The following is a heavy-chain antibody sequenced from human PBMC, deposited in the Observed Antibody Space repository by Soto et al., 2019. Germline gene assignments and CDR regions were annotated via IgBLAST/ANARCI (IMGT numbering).Heavy chain of an antibody. CDR1: GYTFTSYG. Sequence: ASVKVSCKASGYTFTSYGISWVRQAPGQGLEWMGWISAYNGNTNYAQKLQGRVTMTTDTSTSTAYMELRSLRSDDTAVYYCARDLVVVVAATHVDYYYYGMDVWGQGTTVTVS. J-gene: IGHJ6*02. V-gene: IGHV1-18*01. CDR3: ARDLVVVVAATHVDYYYYGMDV. CDR2: ISAYNGNT. D-gene: IGHD2-15*01.